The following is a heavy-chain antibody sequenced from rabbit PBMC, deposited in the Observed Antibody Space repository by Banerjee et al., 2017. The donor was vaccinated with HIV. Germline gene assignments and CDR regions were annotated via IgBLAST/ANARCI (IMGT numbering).Heavy chain of an antibody. CDR3: ASSSTSYRFNL. Sequence: QEHLEESGGDLVKPEGSLTLTCTASGFSFSSSHWICWVRQAPGKGLEWIGCIYTGSSGTTSYASWAKGRFTISKTSSTTVTLQMTSLTAADTATYFCASSSTSYRFNLWGQGTLVTVS. V-gene: IGHV1S45*01. CDR1: GFSFSSSHW. CDR2: IYTGSSGTT. J-gene: IGHJ4*01. D-gene: IGHD1-1*01.